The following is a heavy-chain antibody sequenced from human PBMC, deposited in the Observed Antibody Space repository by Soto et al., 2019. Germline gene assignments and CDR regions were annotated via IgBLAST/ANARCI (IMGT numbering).Heavy chain of an antibody. CDR3: ARGVPIVVVVAATLGFDY. V-gene: IGHV4-34*01. CDR2: INHSGST. Sequence: SETLSLTCAVYGGSFSGYYWSWIRQPPGKGLEWIGEINHSGSTNYNPSLKSRVTISVDTSKNQFSLKLSSVTAADTAVYYCARGVPIVVVVAATLGFDYWGQGTLVTVSS. J-gene: IGHJ4*02. CDR1: GGSFSGYY. D-gene: IGHD2-15*01.